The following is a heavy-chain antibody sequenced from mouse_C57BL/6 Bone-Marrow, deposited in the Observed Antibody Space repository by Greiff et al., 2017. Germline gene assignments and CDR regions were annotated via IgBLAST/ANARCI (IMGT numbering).Heavy chain of an antibody. Sequence: QVQLQQSGAELVKPGASVKLSCKASGYTFTSYWMHWVKQRPGQGLEWIGMIHPNSGSTNYNEKFKSKATLTVDKSSSTAYMQLSSLTSEDSAVYYCADDGYDPFDYWGQGTTLTVSS. D-gene: IGHD2-2*01. J-gene: IGHJ2*01. CDR2: IHPNSGST. CDR3: ADDGYDPFDY. CDR1: GYTFTSYW. V-gene: IGHV1-64*01.